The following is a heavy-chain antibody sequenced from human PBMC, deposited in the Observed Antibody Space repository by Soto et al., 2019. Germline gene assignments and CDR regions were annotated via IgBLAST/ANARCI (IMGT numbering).Heavy chain of an antibody. CDR2: INPGGGRT. CDR3: ATDVSGPGATYVMDV. Sequence: ASVKVSCKASRYLFCSHCRYWVRQAPGQGVQWMGIINPGGGRTAYAQKFQGRVTLTRDMSTSTVYMELTSLTYDDTAVYYCATDVSGPGATYVMDVWGQGTTVTVSS. V-gene: IGHV1-46*01. J-gene: IGHJ6*02. D-gene: IGHD2-2*01. CDR1: RYLFCSHC.